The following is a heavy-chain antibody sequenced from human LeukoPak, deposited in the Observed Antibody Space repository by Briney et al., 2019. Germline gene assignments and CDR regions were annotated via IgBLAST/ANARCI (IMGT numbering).Heavy chain of an antibody. J-gene: IGHJ4*02. CDR2: IYSFGMT. CDR1: DASIQNYY. D-gene: IGHD2-15*01. V-gene: IGHV4-4*07. CDR3: ARDRAGDDSVVRLDY. Sequence: SETLSLTCSVTDASIQNYYWSWIRRPAGRGLEWIGRIYSFGMTDYNPSLTSRVTMSVDTSKNQFSLTLRSVTAADTAMYYCARDRAGDDSVVRLDYWGQGILVTVSS.